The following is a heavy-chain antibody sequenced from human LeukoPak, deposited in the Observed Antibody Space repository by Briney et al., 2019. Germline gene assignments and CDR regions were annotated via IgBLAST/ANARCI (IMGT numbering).Heavy chain of an antibody. V-gene: IGHV3-23*01. Sequence: PGGSLRLSCAASGFTSSGSAMTSVRQAPGEGLEWVSLFSYSGANSYYTDTVRGRFTISRDNSKETLFLQMNSLRAEDTAIYYSSRDMQLSYWGLGTMVTVSS. CDR3: SRDMQLSY. J-gene: IGHJ3*01. CDR2: FSYSGANS. CDR1: GFTSSGSA. D-gene: IGHD3-16*02.